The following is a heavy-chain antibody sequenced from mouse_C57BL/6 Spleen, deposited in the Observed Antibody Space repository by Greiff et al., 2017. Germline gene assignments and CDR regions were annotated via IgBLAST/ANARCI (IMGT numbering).Heavy chain of an antibody. J-gene: IGHJ2*01. CDR2: ISSGGDYI. Sequence: EVNVVESGEGLVKPGGSLKLSCAASGFTFSSYAMSWVRQTPEKRLEWVAYISSGGDYIYYADTVKGRFTISRDNARNTLYLQMSSLKSEDTAMYYCTRVYYDYHYFDYWGQGTTLTVAS. CDR3: TRVYYDYHYFDY. D-gene: IGHD2-4*01. V-gene: IGHV5-9-1*02. CDR1: GFTFSSYA.